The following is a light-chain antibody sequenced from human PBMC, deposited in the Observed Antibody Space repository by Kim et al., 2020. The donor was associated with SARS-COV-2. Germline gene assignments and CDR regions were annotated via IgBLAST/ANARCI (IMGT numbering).Light chain of an antibody. Sequence: SASVGDRVTITCRASQTSSTWLAWYQQKPGKAPKLLLYLASTLESGVPSRFSGSGSGTEFTLTIDSLQPDDFATYYCQHYIRFPYTFGQGTKLEIK. V-gene: IGKV1-5*03. CDR2: LAS. CDR3: QHYIRFPYT. CDR1: QTSSTW. J-gene: IGKJ2*01.